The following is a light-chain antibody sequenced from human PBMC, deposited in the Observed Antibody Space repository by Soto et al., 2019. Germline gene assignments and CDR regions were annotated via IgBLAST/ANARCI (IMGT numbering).Light chain of an antibody. CDR1: QFISNY. Sequence: DIQMTQSPSSLSASVGDRVTITCRASQFISNYSNWYQQTPGKAPTLLIFAESTLRGGVPSRFSGSGSGTDFTLTISNLQPEDFATYFCQQSSTTPWTFGQGTKVGIK. J-gene: IGKJ1*01. CDR3: QQSSTTPWT. CDR2: AES. V-gene: IGKV1-39*01.